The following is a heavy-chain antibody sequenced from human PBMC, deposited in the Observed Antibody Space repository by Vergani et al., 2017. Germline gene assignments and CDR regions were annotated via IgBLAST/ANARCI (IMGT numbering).Heavy chain of an antibody. V-gene: IGHV3-23*01. Sequence: EVQLLESGGNLVQPGGSLRLSCAASGFTFTNFAMTWVRQAPGEGLEWVSGISGSGGFTYYADSVKGRFTISRDNSKNTMFLQMNNLRAEDTAVYYCARDLPPYSSGPLAYWGQGTLVTVSS. J-gene: IGHJ4*02. CDR3: ARDLPPYSSGPLAY. CDR1: GFTFTNFA. D-gene: IGHD6-19*01. CDR2: ISGSGGFT.